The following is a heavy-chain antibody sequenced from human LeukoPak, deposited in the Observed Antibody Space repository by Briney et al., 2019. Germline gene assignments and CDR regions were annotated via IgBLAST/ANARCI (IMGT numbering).Heavy chain of an antibody. D-gene: IGHD2-8*01. CDR1: GFTFSTYD. V-gene: IGHV3-13*01. CDR2: TGIAGDT. CDR3: ARQNRNGFDY. Sequence: GGSLRLSCAASGFTFSTYDLHWVRHTTGKGLEWVSATGIAGDTCYSGSVKGRFTISRENAKSSMYLQMNSLRAGDTAVYYWARQNRNGFDYWGQGTLVTVSS. J-gene: IGHJ4*02.